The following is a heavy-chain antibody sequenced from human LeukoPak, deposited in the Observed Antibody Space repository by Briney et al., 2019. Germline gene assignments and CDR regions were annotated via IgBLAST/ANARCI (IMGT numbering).Heavy chain of an antibody. V-gene: IGHV4-34*01. CDR3: ARALVVVPAAHHSHYMDV. J-gene: IGHJ6*03. Sequence: ASETLSLTCAVYGGSFSGYYWSWIRQPPGKGLEWIGEINHSGSTNYNPSLKSRVTISVDTSKNQFSLKLSSVTAADTAVYYCARALVVVPAAHHSHYMDVWGKGTTVTVSS. CDR1: GGSFSGYY. D-gene: IGHD2-2*01. CDR2: INHSGST.